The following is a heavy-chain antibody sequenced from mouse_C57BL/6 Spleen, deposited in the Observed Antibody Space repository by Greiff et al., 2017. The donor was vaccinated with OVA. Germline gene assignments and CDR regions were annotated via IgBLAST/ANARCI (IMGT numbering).Heavy chain of an antibody. D-gene: IGHD4-1*01. CDR2: IDPSDSYT. CDR3: ARNRDDFDY. CDR1: GYTFTSYW. J-gene: IGHJ2*01. V-gene: IGHV1-69*01. Sequence: VQLQESGAELVMPGASVKLSCKASGYTFTSYWMHWVKQRPGQGLEWIGEIDPSDSYTNYNQKFKGKSTLTVDKSSSTAYMQLSSLTSEDSAVYYCARNRDDFDYWGQGTTLTVSS.